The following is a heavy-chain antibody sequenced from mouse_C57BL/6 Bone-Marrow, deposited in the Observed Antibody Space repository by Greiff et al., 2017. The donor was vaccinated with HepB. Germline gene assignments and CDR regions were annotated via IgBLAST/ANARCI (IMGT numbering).Heavy chain of an antibody. D-gene: IGHD2-5*01. CDR3: TREHYSNLAWFAY. J-gene: IGHJ3*01. CDR2: IDPETGGT. V-gene: IGHV1-15*01. Sequence: QVQLQQSGAELVRPGASVTLSCKASGYTFTDYEMHWVKQAPVHGLEWIGAIDPETGGTAYNQKFKGKAILTADKSSSTAYMELRSLTSEDSAVYYCTREHYSNLAWFAYWGQGTLVTVSA. CDR1: GYTFTDYE.